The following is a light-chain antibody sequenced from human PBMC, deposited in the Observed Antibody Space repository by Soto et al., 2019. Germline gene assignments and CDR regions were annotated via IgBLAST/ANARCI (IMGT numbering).Light chain of an antibody. J-gene: IGKJ4*01. V-gene: IGKV1-5*01. CDR2: DAS. CDR3: QQLNSYRLT. CDR1: QNIRSR. Sequence: DFQMTQSPSTLSASVGDRVTITCRASQNIRSRLAWFQQKPGKAPKLLIYDASSLESGVPQRFSGSGSGTDFSLSINSLQPEDFATYYCQQLNSYRLTFGGGTKVDIK.